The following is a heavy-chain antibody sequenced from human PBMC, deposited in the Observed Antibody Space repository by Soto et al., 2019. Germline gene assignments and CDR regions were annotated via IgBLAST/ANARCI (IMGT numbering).Heavy chain of an antibody. CDR3: ARGSVDTDDSSGFYEY. CDR1: VGSLCGNY. V-gene: IGHV4-34*01. D-gene: IGHD3-22*01. Sequence: ETLCPTCAVCVGSLCGNYWSGIRQPPGQGPEWIGEINPTGVSGYNPSVKRRVTISVDTAKRVCFLNLTSVTAADRAMYYCARGSVDTDDSSGFYEYWGQGTPVTVSS. CDR2: INPTGVS. J-gene: IGHJ4*02.